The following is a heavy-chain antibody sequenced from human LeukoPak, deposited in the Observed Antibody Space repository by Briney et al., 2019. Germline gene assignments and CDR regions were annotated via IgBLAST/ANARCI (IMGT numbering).Heavy chain of an antibody. CDR3: ARLTNPPLSAFDY. V-gene: IGHV3-33*01. J-gene: IGHJ4*02. CDR2: IWGDENHK. CDR1: GFTLSSSG. Sequence: GRSLRLSCAASGFTLSSSGMHWVRQAPGKGLEWVAVIWGDENHKYYGDSVRGRFTISRDNAKNTLYLQMDSLRVEDTAVYYCARLTNPPLSAFDYWGQGTLVTVSS. D-gene: IGHD3-9*01.